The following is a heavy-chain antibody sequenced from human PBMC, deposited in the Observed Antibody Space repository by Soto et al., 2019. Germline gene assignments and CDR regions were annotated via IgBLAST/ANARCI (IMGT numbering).Heavy chain of an antibody. D-gene: IGHD4-17*01. J-gene: IGHJ1*01. Sequence: SETLSLTCTVSGGSISSYYWSWIRQPPGKGLEWIGYIYYSGSTNYNPSLKSRVTISVDTSKNQFSLKLSSVTAADTAVYYCARGRRDYGDYPEYFQHWGQGTLVTVSS. CDR3: ARGRRDYGDYPEYFQH. V-gene: IGHV4-59*01. CDR1: GGSISSYY. CDR2: IYYSGST.